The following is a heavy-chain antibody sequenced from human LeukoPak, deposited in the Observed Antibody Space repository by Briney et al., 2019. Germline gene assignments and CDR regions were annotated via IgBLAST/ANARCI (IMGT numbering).Heavy chain of an antibody. CDR2: INPSGGST. Sequence: ASVKVSCKASGYTFTSYDINWVRQATGQGLEWMGIINPSGGSTSYAQKFQGRVTMTRDMSTSTVYMELSSLRSEDTAVYYCARSPDILTGENFDYWGQGTLVTVSS. CDR3: ARSPDILTGENFDY. CDR1: GYTFTSYD. J-gene: IGHJ4*02. D-gene: IGHD3-9*01. V-gene: IGHV1-46*01.